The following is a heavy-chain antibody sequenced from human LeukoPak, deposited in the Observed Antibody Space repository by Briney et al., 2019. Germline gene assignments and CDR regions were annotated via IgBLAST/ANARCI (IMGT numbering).Heavy chain of an antibody. V-gene: IGHV3-21*01. CDR3: ARVGTMVRGVIRGFDY. J-gene: IGHJ4*02. CDR2: ISSSSSYI. D-gene: IGHD3-10*01. CDR1: GFTFSSYS. Sequence: GGSLRLSCAASGFTFSSYSINWIRQAQRKGLECVSSISSSSSYIYYADSVKGRFTISRDNAKNSLYLQMNSLRAEDTAVYYCARVGTMVRGVIRGFDYWGQGTLVTVSS.